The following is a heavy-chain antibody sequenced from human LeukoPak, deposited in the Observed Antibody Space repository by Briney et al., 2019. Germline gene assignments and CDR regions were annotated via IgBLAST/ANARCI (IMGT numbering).Heavy chain of an antibody. J-gene: IGHJ3*02. CDR1: GYRFSSYW. V-gene: IGHV5-51*01. CDR3: VRQDGYYYDSSGYGDDVFDI. D-gene: IGHD3-22*01. Sequence: GDSLKISCKASGYRFSSYWIAWLRQMPGKGLEWTGIIYPGNSDTRYSPSFQGQVTISVDKSISTAYLQWSSLKASETAMYYCVRQDGYYYDSSGYGDDVFDIWGQGTMVTVSS. CDR2: IYPGNSDT.